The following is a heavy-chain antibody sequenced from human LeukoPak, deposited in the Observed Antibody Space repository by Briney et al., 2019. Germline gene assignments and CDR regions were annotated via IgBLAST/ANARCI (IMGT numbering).Heavy chain of an antibody. CDR1: GFTFSSYA. CDR3: AAPDYDILTGYSVDFDY. D-gene: IGHD3-9*01. J-gene: IGHJ4*02. V-gene: IGHV3-23*01. CDR2: ISGSGGST. Sequence: GGSLRLSCAASGFTFSSYAMSWVRQAPGKGLEWVSAISGSGGSTYYADSVKGRLTISRDNSKNTLYLQMNSLRAEDTAVYYCAAPDYDILTGYSVDFDYWGQGTLVTVSS.